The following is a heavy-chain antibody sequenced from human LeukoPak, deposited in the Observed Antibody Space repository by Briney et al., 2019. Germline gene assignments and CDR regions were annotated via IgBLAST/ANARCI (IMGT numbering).Heavy chain of an antibody. D-gene: IGHD4-17*01. CDR2: INHSVIT. CDR1: GGTFSGYY. Sequence: SETLSLTCAVYGGTFSGYYWSWIRQPPGKGRGWSEEINHSVITNYNPSLICRVAISLDLSKNHLSVKLSSVNAADTAVYYCATYGDYLGFDYWGQGTLVTVSS. J-gene: IGHJ4*02. CDR3: ATYGDYLGFDY. V-gene: IGHV4-34*08.